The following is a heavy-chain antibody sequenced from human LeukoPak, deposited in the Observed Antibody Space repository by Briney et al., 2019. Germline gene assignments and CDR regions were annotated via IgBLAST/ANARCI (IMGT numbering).Heavy chain of an antibody. D-gene: IGHD3-10*01. V-gene: IGHV3-7*03. CDR1: AFTFSSYW. Sequence: GGSLRLSCAASAFTFSSYWISWVRQAPGKRLEWVANIKQDGSEKYYVDPVKGRFTISRDNAKNSLYLQMNSLRAEDTAVYYCAREVEEWCGEPSFDYWGQGTLVTVSS. J-gene: IGHJ4*02. CDR2: IKQDGSEK. CDR3: AREVEEWCGEPSFDY.